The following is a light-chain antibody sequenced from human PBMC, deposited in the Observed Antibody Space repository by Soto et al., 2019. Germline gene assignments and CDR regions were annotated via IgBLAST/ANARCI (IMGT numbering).Light chain of an antibody. CDR3: SSYAGRYTFV. Sequence: QSVLTQPRSVSGSPRQSVTISCTGTSSDVGAYNFVSWYQQHPGKAPKLMIYDVTNRPSGVPDRFSGSKSDNTASLTISGLQAEDEADYYCSSYAGRYTFVFGTGTKLTVL. CDR1: SSDVGAYNF. CDR2: DVT. V-gene: IGLV2-11*01. J-gene: IGLJ1*01.